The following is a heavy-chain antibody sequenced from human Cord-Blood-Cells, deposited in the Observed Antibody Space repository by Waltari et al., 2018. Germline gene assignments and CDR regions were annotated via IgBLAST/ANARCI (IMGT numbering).Heavy chain of an antibody. CDR1: GGTFSSYA. CDR2: IIPIFGKA. CDR3: ARDLIAAASAYYNWFDP. J-gene: IGHJ5*02. Sequence: QVQLVQSGAEVKKPGSSVKVSCKASGGTFSSYAISWVRQAPGPGLEWIVGIIPIFGKANYAQKFQGRVTITADKSTGTAYMELSSLRSEDTAVYYCARDLIAAASAYYNWFDPWGQGTLVTVSS. D-gene: IGHD6-13*01. V-gene: IGHV1-69*06.